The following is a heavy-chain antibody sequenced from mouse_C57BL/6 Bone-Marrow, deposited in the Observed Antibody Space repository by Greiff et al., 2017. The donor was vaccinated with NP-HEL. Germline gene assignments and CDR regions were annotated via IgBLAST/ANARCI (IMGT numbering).Heavy chain of an antibody. D-gene: IGHD1-1*01. CDR1: GFNIKDYY. Sequence: VQLQQSGAELVKPGASVKLSCTASGFNIKDYYMHWVRQRTEQGLEWIGRIDPEDGETTYAPKFQGKATITADTSSNTAYLQLSSLTSEDTAVYYCARDYGSSHWYFDVWGTGTTVTVSS. CDR2: IDPEDGET. V-gene: IGHV14-2*01. CDR3: ARDYGSSHWYFDV. J-gene: IGHJ1*03.